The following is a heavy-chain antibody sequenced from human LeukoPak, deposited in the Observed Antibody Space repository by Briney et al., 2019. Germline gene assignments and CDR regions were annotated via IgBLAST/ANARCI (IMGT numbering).Heavy chain of an antibody. V-gene: IGHV3-23*01. CDR1: GFTFSNYA. Sequence: PGGSLRLSCAASGFTFSNYAMNWVRQAPGKGLEWVSAVSGDARTTYYADSVKGRFTISRDNSKNTLYLQMNSLRAEDTAVYYCAKRPTGGVDYWGQGTLVTVSS. CDR3: AKRPTGGVDY. CDR2: VSGDARTT. D-gene: IGHD4-17*01. J-gene: IGHJ4*02.